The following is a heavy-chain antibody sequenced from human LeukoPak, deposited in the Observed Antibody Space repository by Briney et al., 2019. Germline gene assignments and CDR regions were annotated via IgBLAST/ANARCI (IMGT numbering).Heavy chain of an antibody. J-gene: IGHJ4*02. CDR3: ARVLARCSGGSCYSGLYYFDY. V-gene: IGHV3-48*03. CDR2: ISSSGSTI. D-gene: IGHD2-15*01. CDR1: GFTFSSYE. Sequence: GGSLRLSCAASGFTFSSYEMNWVRQARGKGVEGVSYISSSGSTIYYADSVKGGFTISRDKDKNSLYLQMNSLRAEDTAVYYCARVLARCSGGSCYSGLYYFDYWGQGTLVTVSS.